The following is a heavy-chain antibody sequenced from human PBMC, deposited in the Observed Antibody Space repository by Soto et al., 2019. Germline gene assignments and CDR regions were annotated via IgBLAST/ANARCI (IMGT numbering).Heavy chain of an antibody. CDR2: ISSSSSTI. V-gene: IGHV3-48*02. J-gene: IGHJ4*02. Sequence: EVQLVESGGGLVQPGGSLRLSCAASGFTFSSYSMNWVRQAPGKGLEWVSYISSSSSTIYYADSVKGRFTIPRDNAKNSLYLQMNSLRDEDTAVYYCARDGLLWFGELLMGIDYWGQGTLVTVSS. CDR1: GFTFSSYS. D-gene: IGHD3-10*01. CDR3: ARDGLLWFGELLMGIDY.